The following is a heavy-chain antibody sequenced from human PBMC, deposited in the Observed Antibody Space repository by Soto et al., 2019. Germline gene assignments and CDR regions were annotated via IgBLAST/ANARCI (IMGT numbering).Heavy chain of an antibody. V-gene: IGHV3-23*01. Sequence: GGSLRLSCAASGFTFSSYAMSWVRQAPGKGLEWVSAISGSGGSTYYADSVKGRFTISRDNSKNTLYLQMNSLRAEDTAVYYCATLGGSYWGFDYWGQGTLVTVSS. CDR1: GFTFSSYA. CDR3: ATLGGSYWGFDY. CDR2: ISGSGGST. D-gene: IGHD1-26*01. J-gene: IGHJ4*02.